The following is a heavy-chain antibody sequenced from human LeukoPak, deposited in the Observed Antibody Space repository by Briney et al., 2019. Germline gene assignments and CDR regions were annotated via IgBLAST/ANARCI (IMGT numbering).Heavy chain of an antibody. CDR3: ARGYCSGGGCYSVENWFDP. J-gene: IGHJ5*02. CDR1: GYTFTGYY. CDR2: INPNSGGT. Sequence: ASVKVSCKASGYTFTGYYIFWVRQAPGQGLKWMGRINPNSGGTQYAQEFQGRVTMTRDTSISTAYMELSRLRSDDTAVYYCARGYCSGGGCYSVENWFDPWGQGTLVIVSS. V-gene: IGHV1-2*06. D-gene: IGHD2-15*01.